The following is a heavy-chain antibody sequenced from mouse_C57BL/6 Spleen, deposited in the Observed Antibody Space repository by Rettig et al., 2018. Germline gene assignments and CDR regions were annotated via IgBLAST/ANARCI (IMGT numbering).Heavy chain of an antibody. CDR3: TTSRYSYFHY. V-gene: IGHV1-15*01. D-gene: IGHD2-12*01. Sequence: TDYEMHWVKQTPVHGLEWIGALDPETGGTAYNQKSKGKAILTADKSSSTAYMELRSLTSEDSAVYYCTTSRYSYFHYWGQGTTLTVSS. CDR1: TDYE. J-gene: IGHJ2*01. CDR2: LDPETGGT.